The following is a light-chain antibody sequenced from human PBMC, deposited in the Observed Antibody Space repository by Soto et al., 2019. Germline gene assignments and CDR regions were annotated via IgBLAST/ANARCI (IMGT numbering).Light chain of an antibody. J-gene: IGLJ2*01. V-gene: IGLV2-14*01. CDR2: EVS. CDR1: SSDVGGYEF. Sequence: QSALTQPASVSGSPRQSITISCTGTSSDVGGYEFVSWYQQHPGKAPKLIIFEVSNRPSGISNRFSGSNSGNTASLTISGLQAEDAADYYCSSYTSRSTQVLFGGGTQLTVL. CDR3: SSYTSRSTQVL.